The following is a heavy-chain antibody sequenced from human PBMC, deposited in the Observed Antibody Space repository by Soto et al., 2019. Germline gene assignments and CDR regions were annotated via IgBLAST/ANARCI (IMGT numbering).Heavy chain of an antibody. CDR1: GFTFGIYA. Sequence: PGGSLRLSCAASGFTFGIYAMSGVRQAPGKGWEWVSDISGSGSSTSSPDSVKGRSTISTDTHNTTLHLQMTSLSAEDKAVYYCANRNVDYGDYAGFDYWGQGTLVTVS. D-gene: IGHD4-17*01. CDR3: ANRNVDYGDYAGFDY. CDR2: ISGSGSST. J-gene: IGHJ4*02. V-gene: IGHV3-23*01.